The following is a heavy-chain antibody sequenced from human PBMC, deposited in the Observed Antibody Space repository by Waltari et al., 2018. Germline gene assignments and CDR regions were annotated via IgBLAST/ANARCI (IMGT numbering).Heavy chain of an antibody. CDR3: TRYDDSSGWGDY. Sequence: EVQLVESGGGLVQPGRSLRLSCTASGFTFGDYAMSWFRQAPGKGLEWVGFIRSKAYGGTTEYAASGKGRFTISRDDSKSIAYLQMNSLKTEDTAVYYCTRYDDSSGWGDYWGQGTLVTVSS. CDR1: GFTFGDYA. D-gene: IGHD3-22*01. CDR2: IRSKAYGGTT. J-gene: IGHJ4*02. V-gene: IGHV3-49*03.